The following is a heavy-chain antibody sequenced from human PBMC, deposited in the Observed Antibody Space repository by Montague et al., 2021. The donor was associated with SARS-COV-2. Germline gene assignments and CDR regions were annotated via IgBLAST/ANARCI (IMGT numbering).Heavy chain of an antibody. Sequence: SETLSLTCAVSGVFITSTNWWSLVRQPPGKGLEWIGEISYGGIATYNPSLKSRATISMDRSRNLFSLKLSSVTAADTAIYYCAGKVLTVPADCWGQGTLVTVS. CDR3: AGKVLTVPADC. J-gene: IGHJ4*02. CDR2: ISYGGIA. V-gene: IGHV4-4*02. CDR1: GVFITSTNW. D-gene: IGHD4-11*01.